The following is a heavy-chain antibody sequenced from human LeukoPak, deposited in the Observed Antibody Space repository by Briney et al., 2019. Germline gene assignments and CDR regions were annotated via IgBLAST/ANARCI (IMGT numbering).Heavy chain of an antibody. D-gene: IGHD2-2*01. V-gene: IGHV4-59*01. Sequence: PSETLSLTCTVSGRSISSYYWSWIRQPPGKGLEWIGYIYYSGSTNNNPSLKSRLTISVDTSKNQFSLKLSSVTAADTAVYYCARGRSFCSSTSCYAYYYYYMDVWGKGTTVTVSS. J-gene: IGHJ6*03. CDR2: IYYSGST. CDR3: ARGRSFCSSTSCYAYYYYYMDV. CDR1: GRSISSYY.